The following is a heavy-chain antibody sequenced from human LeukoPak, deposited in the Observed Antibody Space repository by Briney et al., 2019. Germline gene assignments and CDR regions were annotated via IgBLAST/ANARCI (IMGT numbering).Heavy chain of an antibody. CDR1: GFTFSSYA. D-gene: IGHD6-19*01. Sequence: GGSLRLSCAASGFTFSSYAMSWVRQAPGKGLEWVSAISGSGGSTYYADSVKGRFTISGDNSKNTLYLQMNSLRAEDTAIYYCAKGALYSSGWYIRAFDIWGQGTMVTVSS. J-gene: IGHJ3*02. CDR2: ISGSGGST. CDR3: AKGALYSSGWYIRAFDI. V-gene: IGHV3-23*01.